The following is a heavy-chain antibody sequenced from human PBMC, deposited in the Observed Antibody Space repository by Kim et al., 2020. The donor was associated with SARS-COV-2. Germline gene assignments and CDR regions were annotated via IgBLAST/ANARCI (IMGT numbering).Heavy chain of an antibody. CDR1: GFTFSSYA. V-gene: IGHV3-23*03. D-gene: IGHD3-10*02. CDR3: ANLFGELPLDY. Sequence: GGSLRLSCAASGFTFSSYAMSWVRQAPGKGLEWVSVIYSGGSSTYYADSVKGRFTISRDNSKNTLYLQMNSLRAEDTAVYYCANLFGELPLDYWGQGTLVTVSS. CDR2: IYSGGSST. J-gene: IGHJ4*02.